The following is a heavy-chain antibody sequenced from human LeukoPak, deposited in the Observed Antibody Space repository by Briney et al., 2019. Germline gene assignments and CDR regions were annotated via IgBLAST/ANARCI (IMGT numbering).Heavy chain of an antibody. D-gene: IGHD5-24*01. Sequence: ASVKVSCKASGYTFTSYGISWVRQAPGQGLEWMGWISAYNGNTNYAQKFQGRVTMTRDMSTSTVYMELSSLRSEDTAVYYCARDLLVEMATIGDYWGQGTLVTVSS. J-gene: IGHJ4*02. CDR2: ISAYNGNT. CDR1: GYTFTSYG. CDR3: ARDLLVEMATIGDY. V-gene: IGHV1-18*01.